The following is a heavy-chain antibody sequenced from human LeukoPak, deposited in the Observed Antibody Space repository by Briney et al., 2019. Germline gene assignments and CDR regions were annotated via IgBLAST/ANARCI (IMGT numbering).Heavy chain of an antibody. Sequence: ASVKVSCKASGYTFINYAINWGRQAPGQRPEWMGWINAGNGNTKYSQKFQGRVTITRDTSASTAYMELSSLTSEDTAVYYCARGPRAAADDYWGQGTLVTVTS. CDR3: ARGPRAAADDY. J-gene: IGHJ4*02. CDR2: INAGNGNT. V-gene: IGHV1-3*01. D-gene: IGHD6-13*01. CDR1: GYTFINYA.